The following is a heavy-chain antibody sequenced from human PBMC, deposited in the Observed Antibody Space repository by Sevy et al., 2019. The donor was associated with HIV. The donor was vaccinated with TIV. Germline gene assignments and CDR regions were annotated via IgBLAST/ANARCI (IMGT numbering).Heavy chain of an antibody. CDR3: ARDRRGYYDFWSGHYGMDV. J-gene: IGHJ6*02. D-gene: IGHD3-3*01. V-gene: IGHV3-30-3*01. CDR1: GFTFSSYA. Sequence: GGSLRLSCAASGFTFSSYAMHWVRQAPGKGLEWVAVISYDGSNKYYADSVKGRFTISRENSKNTRYLQMNSLRAEDTAVYYCARDRRGYYDFWSGHYGMDVWGQGTTVTVSS. CDR2: ISYDGSNK.